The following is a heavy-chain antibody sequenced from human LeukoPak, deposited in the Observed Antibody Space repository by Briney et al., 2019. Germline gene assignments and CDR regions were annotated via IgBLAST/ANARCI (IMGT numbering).Heavy chain of an antibody. CDR1: GFAFSSYA. CDR2: ISYDGSNK. D-gene: IGHD5-12*01. CDR3: ARDDSGYDYPY. Sequence: GGSLRLSCAASGFAFSSYAMHWVRQAPGKGLEWVAVISYDGSNKYYADSVKGRLTISRDNSKNTLYLQMNSLRAEDTAVYYCARDDSGYDYPYWGQGTLVTVSS. V-gene: IGHV3-30-3*01. J-gene: IGHJ4*02.